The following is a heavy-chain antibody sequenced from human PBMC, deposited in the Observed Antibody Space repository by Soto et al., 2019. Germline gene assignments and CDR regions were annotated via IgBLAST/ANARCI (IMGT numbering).Heavy chain of an antibody. CDR2: ISAYNGNT. D-gene: IGHD3-22*01. CDR3: ARMYYYDSSGRDWYFDL. V-gene: IGHV1-18*01. CDR1: GYTFTSYG. J-gene: IGHJ2*01. Sequence: GASVKVSCKASGYTFTSYGISWVRQAPGQGLEWMGWISAYNGNTNYAQKLQGRVTMTTDTSTSTAYMELRSLRSDDTAVYYCARMYYYDSSGRDWYFDLWGRGTLVTVSS.